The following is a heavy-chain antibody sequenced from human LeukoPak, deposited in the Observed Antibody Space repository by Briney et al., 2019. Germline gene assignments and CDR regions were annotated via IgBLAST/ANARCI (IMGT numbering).Heavy chain of an antibody. CDR2: ISSNGGST. Sequence: GGSLRLSCSASGFTFSSYGMHWVRQAPGKGLDYVSAISSNGGSTYYADSVEGRFTISRDNSKNTLYLQMSSLRAEDTAVYYCVKDGDYGGKQLGQTADYWGQGTLVTVSS. J-gene: IGHJ4*02. CDR1: GFTFSSYG. D-gene: IGHD4-23*01. CDR3: VKDGDYGGKQLGQTADY. V-gene: IGHV3-64D*09.